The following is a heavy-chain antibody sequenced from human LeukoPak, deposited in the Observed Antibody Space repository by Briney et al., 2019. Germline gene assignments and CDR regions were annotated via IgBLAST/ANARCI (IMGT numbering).Heavy chain of an antibody. CDR3: ARDGTPIHGSGWVYMDV. V-gene: IGHV1-69*01. Sequence: PVKVSCKASEGIFSSYAISWVRQSPGQRLEWMGGIIPIFGTANYAQKFQRRVTITADESTSTAYMELSSLRSEDTAVYYRARDGTPIHGSGWVYMDVWGKGTTVTISS. CDR2: IIPIFGTA. D-gene: IGHD6-25*01. J-gene: IGHJ6*04. CDR1: EGIFSSYA.